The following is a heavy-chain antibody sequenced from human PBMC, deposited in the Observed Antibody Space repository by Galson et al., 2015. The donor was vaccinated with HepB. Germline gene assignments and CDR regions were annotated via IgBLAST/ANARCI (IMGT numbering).Heavy chain of an antibody. V-gene: IGHV3-23*01. Sequence: SLRLSCAAAGFTFTRYAITWVRQAPGKGLEFISSISGDGGVTYYTDSVKGRLTISRDNSKNTVYLQMNSLRVEDTAIYFCAKVAILGATPHYFDYWGQGILVTVSS. CDR1: GFTFTRYA. CDR2: ISGDGGVT. D-gene: IGHD2-21*01. CDR3: AKVAILGATPHYFDY. J-gene: IGHJ4*02.